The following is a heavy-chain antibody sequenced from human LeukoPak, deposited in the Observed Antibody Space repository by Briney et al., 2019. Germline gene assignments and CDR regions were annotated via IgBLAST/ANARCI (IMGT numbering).Heavy chain of an antibody. Sequence: GGSLRLSCAASGFTVSSNYMSWVRQAPGRGLEWVANINQDGSEKYDVDSAKGRFTISRDNAKNSLYLQMNSLRVEDTAMYYCARVGGGDGSGWSTTDYWGQGTLVTISS. J-gene: IGHJ4*02. CDR1: GFTVSSNY. V-gene: IGHV3-7*01. CDR3: ARVGGGDGSGWSTTDY. D-gene: IGHD6-19*01. CDR2: INQDGSEK.